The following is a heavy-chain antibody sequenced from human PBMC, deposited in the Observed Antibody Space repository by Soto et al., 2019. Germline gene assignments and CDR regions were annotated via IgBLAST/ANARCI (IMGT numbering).Heavy chain of an antibody. CDR2: IWYDGSNK. D-gene: IGHD1-1*01. CDR1: GFTFSSYG. CDR3: ARAKLPMRNDWFDP. V-gene: IGHV3-33*01. Sequence: QVQLVESGGGVVQPGRSLRLSCAASGFTFSSYGMHWVRQAPGKGLEWVAVIWYDGSNKYYADSVKGGFTISRDNSKNTLYLQMNSLRAEDTAVYYCARAKLPMRNDWFDPWGQGTLVTVSS. J-gene: IGHJ5*02.